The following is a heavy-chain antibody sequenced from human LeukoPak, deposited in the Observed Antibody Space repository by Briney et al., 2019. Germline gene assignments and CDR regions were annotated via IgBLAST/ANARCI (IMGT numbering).Heavy chain of an antibody. CDR1: GYTFTSYG. D-gene: IGHD3-10*01. V-gene: IGHV1-18*04. CDR3: ARLHYYGSGSYEYYGMDV. Sequence: ASVKVSCKASGYTFTSYGISWVRQAPGQGLEWMGWISAYNGNTNYAQKLQGRVTMTTDTSTSTAYMELRSLRSDDTAVYHCARLHYYGSGSYEYYGMDVWGKGTTVTVSS. J-gene: IGHJ6*04. CDR2: ISAYNGNT.